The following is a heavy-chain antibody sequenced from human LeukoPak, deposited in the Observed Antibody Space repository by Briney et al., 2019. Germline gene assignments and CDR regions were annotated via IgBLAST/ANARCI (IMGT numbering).Heavy chain of an antibody. V-gene: IGHV3-7*01. CDR3: ARELKFPGIAAGLDY. Sequence: PGGSLRLSCAASGFTFSSYWMSWVRQAPGKGLEWVANIKQDGSEKYYVDSVKGRFTISRDNAKNSLYLQINSLRAEDTAVYYCARELKFPGIAAGLDYWGQGALVTVSS. D-gene: IGHD6-13*01. CDR2: IKQDGSEK. J-gene: IGHJ4*02. CDR1: GFTFSSYW.